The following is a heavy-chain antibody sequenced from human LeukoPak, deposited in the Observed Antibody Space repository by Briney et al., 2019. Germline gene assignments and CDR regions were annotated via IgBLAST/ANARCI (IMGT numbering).Heavy chain of an antibody. D-gene: IGHD3-22*01. J-gene: IGHJ4*02. V-gene: IGHV4-30-2*06. CDR1: GGSISSGPYF. CDR3: AREWDSSSFDPRASGDS. CDR2: IWPSGST. Sequence: PSQTLSLTCSVSGGSISSGPYFWSWIRQSPGQGLEWIGYIWPSGSTNYNPSLSGRVAISLDKSRNHFSLKLSSVTAADTAVYYCAREWDSSSFDPRASGDSWGQGTLVIVSS.